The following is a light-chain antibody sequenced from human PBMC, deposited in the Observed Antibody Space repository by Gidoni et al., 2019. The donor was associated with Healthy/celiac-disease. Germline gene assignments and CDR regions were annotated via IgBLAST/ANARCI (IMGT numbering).Light chain of an antibody. Sequence: QSALTQHPSASGSPGQSVTISGTGTSSDVGGDNYVSWYQQHPGNAPKLMIYEVSQRPSGVPDRFSGSKSGNTASLTVSGLQAEDEADYYCSSYAGSNNWVFGGGTKLTVL. CDR3: SSYAGSNNWV. V-gene: IGLV2-8*01. CDR2: EVS. J-gene: IGLJ3*02. CDR1: SSDVGGDNY.